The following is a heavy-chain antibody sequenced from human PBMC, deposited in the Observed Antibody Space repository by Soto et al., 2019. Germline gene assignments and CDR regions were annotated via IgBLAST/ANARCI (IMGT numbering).Heavy chain of an antibody. CDR1: GFSVSSNY. CDR2: IYSGVTT. J-gene: IGHJ4*02. CDR3: ARGYGTSYGFGY. D-gene: IGHD3-16*02. V-gene: IGHV3-53*01. Sequence: WGSLRLSCAASGFSVSSNYMTCVRQAPWKGLEWVSCIYSGVTTYYADSVKGRFTIYRDNSKNTLFLQMNSLTTDDSAVYFCARGYGTSYGFGYWGQGTLVTVSS.